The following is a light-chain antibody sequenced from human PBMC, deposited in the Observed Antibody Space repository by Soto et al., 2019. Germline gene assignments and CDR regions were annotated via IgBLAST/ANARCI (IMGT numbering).Light chain of an antibody. J-gene: IGLJ1*01. Sequence: QSVLTQPASVSGSPGQSITVSCTGTSSDIGGYNYVSWYQHHPGKAPQLIIYEVNLRPSGVHDRFSASKSGDTAYLTISGLQAGDEADYYCCSYSTSNTHNYVFGTGTKVTVL. CDR3: CSYSTSNTHNYV. V-gene: IGLV2-14*01. CDR2: EVN. CDR1: SSDIGGYNY.